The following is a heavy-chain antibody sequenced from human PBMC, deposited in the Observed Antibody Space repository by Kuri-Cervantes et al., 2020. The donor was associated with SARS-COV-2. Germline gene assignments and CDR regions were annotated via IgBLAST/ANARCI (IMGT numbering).Heavy chain of an antibody. CDR1: GFTFSSYS. D-gene: IGHD2-2*01. V-gene: IGHV3-21*01. CDR3: ARDRLYCSSTSCYAFDT. Sequence: GGSLRLSCAASGFTFSSYSMNWVRQAPGKGLEWVSSISPSFTYIYYADSVKGRFTISRDNAKNSLYLQMNILRVEDTAVYFCARDRLYCSSTSCYAFDTWGQGTMVTVSS. J-gene: IGHJ3*02. CDR2: ISPSFTYI.